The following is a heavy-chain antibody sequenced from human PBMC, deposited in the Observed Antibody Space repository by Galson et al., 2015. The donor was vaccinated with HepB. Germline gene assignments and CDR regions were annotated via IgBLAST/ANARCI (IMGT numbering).Heavy chain of an antibody. J-gene: IGHJ4*02. CDR2: IRSKTYGETT. CDR1: GFTFGDYA. CDR3: SRDGLGYCRSTSCSYHFDY. V-gene: IGHV3-49*03. Sequence: SLRLSCAASGFTFGDYAMSWFRQAPGKGLEWVGLIRSKTYGETTDYAASVKGRFTISRDDSKSIAYLQMNSLKTEDTAVYYCSRDGLGYCRSTSCSYHFDYWGQGTLVTVSS. D-gene: IGHD2-2*01.